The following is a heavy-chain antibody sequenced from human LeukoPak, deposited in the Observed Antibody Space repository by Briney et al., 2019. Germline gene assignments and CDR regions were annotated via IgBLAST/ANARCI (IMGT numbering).Heavy chain of an antibody. CDR1: GFTFDDYA. D-gene: IGHD5-18*01. V-gene: IGHV3-23*01. CDR2: ISGSGGST. Sequence: GRSLRLSCAASGFTFDDYAMHWVRQAPGKGLEWVSAISGSGGSTYYADSVKGRFTISRDNSKNTLYLQMNGLRAEDTAVYYCAKVRAGGGYGYWGQGTLVTVSS. CDR3: AKVRAGGGYGY. J-gene: IGHJ4*02.